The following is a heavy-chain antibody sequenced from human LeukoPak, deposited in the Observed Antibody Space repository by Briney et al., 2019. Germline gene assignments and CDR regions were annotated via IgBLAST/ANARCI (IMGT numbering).Heavy chain of an antibody. V-gene: IGHV4-4*07. CDR3: AKAGRGGAITMVRGVKGDYYYMDV. CDR1: GGSISSYY. D-gene: IGHD3-10*01. CDR2: IYTSGST. Sequence: SETLSLTCTVSGGSISSYYWSWIRQPAGKGLEWIGRIYTSGSTNYNPSLKSRVTMSVDTSKNQFSLKLSSVTAADTAVYYCAKAGRGGAITMVRGVKGDYYYMDVWGKGTTVTISS. J-gene: IGHJ6*03.